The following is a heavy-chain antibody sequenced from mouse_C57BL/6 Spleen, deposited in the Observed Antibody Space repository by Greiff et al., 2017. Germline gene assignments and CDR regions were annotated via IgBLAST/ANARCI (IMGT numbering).Heavy chain of an antibody. CDR3: AREGELAGTLFDY. J-gene: IGHJ2*01. CDR1: GYTFTSYW. V-gene: IGHV1-64*01. Sequence: QVQLQQPGAELVKPGASVKLSCKASGYTFTSYWMYWVKQRPGQGLEWIGMIHPNSGSTNYNEKFKSKATLTVDKSSSTAYMQLSSLTSEDSAVDYCAREGELAGTLFDYWGQGTTLTVSS. CDR2: IHPNSGST. D-gene: IGHD4-1*01.